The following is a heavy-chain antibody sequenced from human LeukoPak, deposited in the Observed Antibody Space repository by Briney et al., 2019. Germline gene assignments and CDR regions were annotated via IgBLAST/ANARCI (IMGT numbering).Heavy chain of an antibody. CDR1: GFTFSTYG. CDR2: IRYDGNNE. D-gene: IGHD2-2*01. Sequence: PGRSLRLSCAASGFTFSTYGMHWVRQAPDKGLEWVAVIRYDGNNEFYADSVKGRFIISRDNSKNTLYLQMNRLRAEDTAVYYCYARPVLPAAFLPSGNYMDVWGKGTTVTVSS. J-gene: IGHJ6*03. V-gene: IGHV3-33*01. CDR3: YARPVLPAAFLPSGNYMDV.